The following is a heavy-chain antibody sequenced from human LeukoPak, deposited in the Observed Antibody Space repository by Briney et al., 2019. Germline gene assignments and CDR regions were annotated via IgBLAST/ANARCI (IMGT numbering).Heavy chain of an antibody. Sequence: GGSLRLSCAASGFTFDDYAMHWVRQAPGKGLEWVSGISWNSGSIGYADSVKGRFTISRDNAKNSLYLQMNSLRAEDTALYYCAKGGSSGWYGPPAPWGQGTLVTVSS. J-gene: IGHJ5*02. V-gene: IGHV3-9*01. CDR2: ISWNSGSI. CDR3: AKGGSSGWYGPPAP. D-gene: IGHD6-19*01. CDR1: GFTFDDYA.